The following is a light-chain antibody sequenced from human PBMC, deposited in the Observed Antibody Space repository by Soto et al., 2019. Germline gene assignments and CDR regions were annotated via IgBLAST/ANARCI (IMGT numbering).Light chain of an antibody. Sequence: EIVLTQSPGTLSLSPGERATLSCRASQSVSSSYLAWYQQKPGQAPRLLIYGASSRATGIPDRFSGSGSGTDFTLTISRLEPEDFAVYYCQQYGSSPMGTFXGGTKVDIK. J-gene: IGKJ4*01. CDR1: QSVSSSY. CDR2: GAS. CDR3: QQYGSSPMGT. V-gene: IGKV3-20*01.